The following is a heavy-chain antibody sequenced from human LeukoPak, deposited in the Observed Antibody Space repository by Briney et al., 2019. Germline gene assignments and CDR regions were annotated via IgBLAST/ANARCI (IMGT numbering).Heavy chain of an antibody. J-gene: IGHJ6*02. CDR3: ARDQFGDFWSGYYHYYYGMDV. CDR2: ISGSGGST. CDR1: GFTFSSYA. V-gene: IGHV3-23*01. D-gene: IGHD3-3*01. Sequence: GGSLRLSCAASGFTFSSYAMSWVRQAPGKGLEWVSAISGSGGSTYYADSVKGRFTISGDNSKNTLYLQMNSLRAEDTAVYYCARDQFGDFWSGYYHYYYGMDVWGQGTTVTVSS.